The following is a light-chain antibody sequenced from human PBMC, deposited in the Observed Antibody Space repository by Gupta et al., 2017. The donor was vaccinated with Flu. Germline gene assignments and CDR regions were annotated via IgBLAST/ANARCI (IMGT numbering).Light chain of an antibody. CDR1: QTISSAY. V-gene: IGKV3-20*01. Sequence: LALTQSPGTLSLSQGERATLSCRASQTISSAYLAWYQQKPGQAPRLLIYGASSRATGIPDRFRGRGSGTDFTLTISRLDPEDFAVYYCQQYGGSASYTFGQGTKLEIK. CDR2: GAS. CDR3: QQYGGSASYT. J-gene: IGKJ2*01.